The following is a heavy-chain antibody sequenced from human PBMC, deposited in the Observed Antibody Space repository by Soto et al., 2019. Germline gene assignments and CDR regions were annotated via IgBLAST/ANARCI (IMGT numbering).Heavy chain of an antibody. Sequence: EVLLLESGGGLVQPGGSLRLSCAASGFTFSKSAMSWVRQAPGKGLEWVSSISDSGAGTYYADSVKGRFTIFRDNTKNTLSLQMNNLRAEDTAIYYCAKSVVFFWSGYGDWGQGILVTVSS. D-gene: IGHD3-3*01. V-gene: IGHV3-23*01. J-gene: IGHJ4*02. CDR3: AKSVVFFWSGYGD. CDR2: ISDSGAGT. CDR1: GFTFSKSA.